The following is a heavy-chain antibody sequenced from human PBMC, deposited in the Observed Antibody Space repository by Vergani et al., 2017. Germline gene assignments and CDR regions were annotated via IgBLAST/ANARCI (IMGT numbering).Heavy chain of an antibody. Sequence: QVQLVQSGAEVKKPGSSVKVSCKASGGTFSSYAISWVRQAPGQGLEWMGGIIPIFGTANYAQKFQGRVTITADESTSTAYMELSSLRSEDTAVYYCARDRAEHPSEFGVVKDAFDIWGQGTMVTVSS. CDR2: IIPIFGTA. J-gene: IGHJ3*02. CDR3: ARDRAEHPSEFGVVKDAFDI. CDR1: GGTFSSYA. D-gene: IGHD3-10*01. V-gene: IGHV1-69*01.